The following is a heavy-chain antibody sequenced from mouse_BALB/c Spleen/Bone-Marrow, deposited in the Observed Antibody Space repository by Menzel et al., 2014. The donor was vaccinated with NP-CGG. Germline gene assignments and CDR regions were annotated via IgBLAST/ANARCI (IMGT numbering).Heavy chain of an antibody. V-gene: IGHV1-85*01. D-gene: IGHD2-14*01. CDR2: IFPGDGGT. CDR3: ARNYRYAWFVY. CDR1: GYTFTSYD. J-gene: IGHJ3*01. Sequence: VLLQQSGAELVKPGASVKLSWKASGYTFTSYDINWVRQRPEQGLEWIGWIFPGDGGTKCNEKFKGKATLTTDKSSSTAYMQLNRLTFEDSAVYFCARNYRYAWFVYRAQGTPVTASA.